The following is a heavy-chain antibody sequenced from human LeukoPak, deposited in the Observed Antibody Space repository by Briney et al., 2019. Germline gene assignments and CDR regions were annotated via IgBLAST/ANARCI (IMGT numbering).Heavy chain of an antibody. J-gene: IGHJ4*02. CDR2: IWGDGSKT. Sequence: GGSRRLSCAASGFSFIHYGMHWVRQAPGQGLEGGGIIWGDGSKTFYSDSVKGRFTISRDNSKNTLYLQMNSLRAEDTAVYYCAKDYGSGSYYTSDYWGQGTLVTVSS. D-gene: IGHD3-10*01. V-gene: IGHV3-33*06. CDR1: GFSFIHYG. CDR3: AKDYGSGSYYTSDY.